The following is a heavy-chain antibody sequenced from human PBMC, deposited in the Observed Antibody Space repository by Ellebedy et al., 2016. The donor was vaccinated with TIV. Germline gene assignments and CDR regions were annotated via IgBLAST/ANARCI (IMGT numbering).Heavy chain of an antibody. Sequence: AASVTVSCKASGYSFTTFTRHWVRHAPGQRPEWMGWINPDNGDTKHSQKFQARVTITRDTFASTAYMELSSLRSEDTAVYHCARARGGCSGDGCYSDFDFWGQGTLVTVSS. J-gene: IGHJ4*02. CDR2: INPDNGDT. D-gene: IGHD2-15*01. CDR1: GYSFTTFT. CDR3: ARARGGCSGDGCYSDFDF. V-gene: IGHV1-3*01.